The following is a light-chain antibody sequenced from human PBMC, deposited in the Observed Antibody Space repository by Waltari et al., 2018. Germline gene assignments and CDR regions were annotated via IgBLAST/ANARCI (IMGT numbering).Light chain of an antibody. V-gene: IGKV1-16*01. CDR1: QDIRNY. CDR3: QQYYDTPPTT. Sequence: DIQMTQSPSSLSASVGDRVTITCRASQDIRNYLAWFQQEPGKAPKSLIYAASSLQSGVPSRFGGSGSGTDFTLTISSLQAEDVAVYYCQQYYDTPPTTFGQGTKVEIK. CDR2: AAS. J-gene: IGKJ1*01.